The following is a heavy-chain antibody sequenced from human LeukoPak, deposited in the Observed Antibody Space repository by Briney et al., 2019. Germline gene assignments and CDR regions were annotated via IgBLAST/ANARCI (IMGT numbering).Heavy chain of an antibody. CDR1: GYTFSDYY. CDR2: INPNSGAS. V-gene: IGHV1-2*02. J-gene: IGHJ3*01. CDR3: ARVRYTSGWKNAFDV. Sequence: ASVKVSCKASGYTFSDYYLHWVRQAPGQGLEWMAWINPNSGASRDAQKFQGRITVTRDTSITTTYMELSGLTSDDSATYYCARVRYTSGWKNAFDVWAKGQWSPSLQ. D-gene: IGHD6-19*01.